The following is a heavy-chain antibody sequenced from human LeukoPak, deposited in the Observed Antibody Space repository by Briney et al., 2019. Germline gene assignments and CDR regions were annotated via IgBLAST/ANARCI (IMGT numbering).Heavy chain of an antibody. CDR1: GYTFTGYY. V-gene: IGHV1-2*02. CDR2: INPNSGGT. J-gene: IGHJ5*02. Sequence: GASVKVSCKASGYTFTGYYMHWVRQAPGQGLEWMGWINPNSGGTNYAQKFQGRVTMARDTSISTAYMELSRLRSDDTAVYYCARDLGYYDSSGYTDPWGQGNLVTVSS. D-gene: IGHD3-22*01. CDR3: ARDLGYYDSSGYTDP.